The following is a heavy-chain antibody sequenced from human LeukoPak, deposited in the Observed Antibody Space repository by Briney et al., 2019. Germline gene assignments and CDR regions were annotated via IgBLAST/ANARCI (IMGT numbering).Heavy chain of an antibody. CDR1: GGSISSSSYY. D-gene: IGHD3-9*01. Sequence: PSETLSPTCTVSGGSISSSSYYWGWIRQPPGKGLEWIGSIYYSGSTYYNPSLKSRVTISVDTSKNQFSLKLSSVTAADTAVYYCARAVTGYYPLYYYYGMDVWGQGTTVTVSS. V-gene: IGHV4-39*01. CDR2: IYYSGST. CDR3: ARAVTGYYPLYYYYGMDV. J-gene: IGHJ6*02.